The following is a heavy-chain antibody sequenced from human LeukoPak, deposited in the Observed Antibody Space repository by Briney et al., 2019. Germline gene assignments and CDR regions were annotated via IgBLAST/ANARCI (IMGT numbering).Heavy chain of an antibody. Sequence: SETLSLTCAVSGGSISSGGYSWSWLRQPPGKGLEWIGYIYHSGSTYYNPSLKSRVTISVDRSKNQFSLKLSSVTAADTAVYYCARAKISYYDSSGYYFDYWGQGTLVTVSS. CDR3: ARAKISYYDSSGYYFDY. D-gene: IGHD3-22*01. V-gene: IGHV4-30-2*01. CDR1: GGSISSGGYS. J-gene: IGHJ4*02. CDR2: IYHSGST.